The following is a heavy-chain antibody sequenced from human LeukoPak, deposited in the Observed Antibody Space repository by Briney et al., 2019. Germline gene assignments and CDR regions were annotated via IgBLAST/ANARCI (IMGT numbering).Heavy chain of an antibody. Sequence: ASVKVSCKASGYTFTDYYMHWVRQAPGQGLEWMGWIYPNGGGTNYARKFQGRVTMTRDSSISTAYMELSRLTSDDTAVYYCASVTYSAYSAHDYWGQGTLVTVSS. CDR1: GYTFTDYY. CDR2: IYPNGGGT. CDR3: ASVTYSAYSAHDY. D-gene: IGHD3-16*01. J-gene: IGHJ4*02. V-gene: IGHV1-2*02.